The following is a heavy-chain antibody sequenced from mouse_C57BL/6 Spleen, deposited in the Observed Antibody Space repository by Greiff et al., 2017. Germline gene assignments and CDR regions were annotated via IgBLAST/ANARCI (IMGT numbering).Heavy chain of an antibody. CDR3: ARSVDYDYDCYAMDY. J-gene: IGHJ4*01. D-gene: IGHD2-4*01. CDR1: GYTFTSYW. V-gene: IGHV1-52*01. Sequence: VQLQQPGAELVRPGSSVKLSCKASGYTFTSYWMHWVKQRPIQGLEWIGNIDPSDSETHYNQKFKDKATLTVDKSSSTAYMQLSSLTSEDSAVYYCARSVDYDYDCYAMDYWGQGTSVTVSS. CDR2: IDPSDSET.